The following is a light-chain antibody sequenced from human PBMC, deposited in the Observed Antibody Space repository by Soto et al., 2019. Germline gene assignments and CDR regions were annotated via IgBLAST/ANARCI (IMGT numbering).Light chain of an antibody. Sequence: DVPMTQSPSAMSASVGDRVTITCRASQDISRFVAWFQQKPGKAPERLIYDTSTLQVGVPSRFSGGGSGTEFTLAISGLQPEDFATYYCLQHNSYPYTFGQGTNLEIK. CDR1: QDISRF. CDR3: LQHNSYPYT. J-gene: IGKJ2*01. CDR2: DTS. V-gene: IGKV1-17*03.